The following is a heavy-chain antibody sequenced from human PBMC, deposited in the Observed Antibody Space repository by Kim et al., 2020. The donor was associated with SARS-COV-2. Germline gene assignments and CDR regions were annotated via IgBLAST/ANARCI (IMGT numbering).Heavy chain of an antibody. V-gene: IGHV3-53*01. CDR1: GFTVSNNY. CDR2: LYSDGST. J-gene: IGHJ4*02. Sequence: GGSLRLSCAASGFTVSNNYMSWVRQAPGKGLEWVSVLYSDGSTYYAGSVKGRFIISRDNSKNTLYLQMDSLRAEDTAVYYCARVDYAGNSYYFDYWGQGTLVTVSS. CDR3: ARVDYAGNSYYFDY. D-gene: IGHD4-17*01.